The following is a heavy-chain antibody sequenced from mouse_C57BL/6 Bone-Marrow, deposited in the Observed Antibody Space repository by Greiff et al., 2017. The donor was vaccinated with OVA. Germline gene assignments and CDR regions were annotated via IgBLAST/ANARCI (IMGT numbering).Heavy chain of an antibody. Sequence: VKLQQPGAELVKPGASVKLSCKASGYTFTSYWMHWVKQRPGRGLEWIGRIDPNSGGTKYNEKFKSKATLTVDKPSSTAYMQLSSLTSEDSAVYYCAIYYYGSSYGWYFDVWGTGTTVTVSS. J-gene: IGHJ1*03. CDR2: IDPNSGGT. CDR1: GYTFTSYW. V-gene: IGHV1-72*01. D-gene: IGHD1-1*01. CDR3: AIYYYGSSYGWYFDV.